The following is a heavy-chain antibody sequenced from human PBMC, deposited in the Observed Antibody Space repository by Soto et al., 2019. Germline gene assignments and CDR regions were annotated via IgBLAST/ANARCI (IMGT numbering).Heavy chain of an antibody. V-gene: IGHV3-23*01. J-gene: IGHJ4*02. Sequence: EVQLLQHGGGLVQPGGSLRLTCAASGFTFSDYAMSWVRQAPGKGLEWASTVSASASNTHYADSVKGRFTISRDNSKNTLFRQMDSLRAVDTALYYCANVPIWCGSSRCYTEGFDYWGQGTLVIVSS. D-gene: IGHD2-2*01. CDR3: ANVPIWCGSSRCYTEGFDY. CDR2: VSASASNT. CDR1: GFTFSDYA.